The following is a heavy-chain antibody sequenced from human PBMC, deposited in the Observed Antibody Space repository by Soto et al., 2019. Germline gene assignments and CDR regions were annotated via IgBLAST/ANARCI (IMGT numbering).Heavy chain of an antibody. CDR3: AKGVTIFGVVVPTAGMDV. Sequence: LRLSCAASGFTFSSYAMSWVRQAPGKGLEWVSAISGSGGSTYYADSVKGRFTISRDNSKNTLYLQMNSLRAEDTAVYYCAKGVTIFGVVVPTAGMDVWGQGTTVTVSS. V-gene: IGHV3-23*01. CDR2: ISGSGGST. J-gene: IGHJ6*02. CDR1: GFTFSSYA. D-gene: IGHD3-3*01.